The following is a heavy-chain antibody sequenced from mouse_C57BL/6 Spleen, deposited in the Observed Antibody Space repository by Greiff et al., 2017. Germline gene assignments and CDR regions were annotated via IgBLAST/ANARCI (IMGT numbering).Heavy chain of an antibody. V-gene: IGHV1-9*01. J-gene: IGHJ4*01. Sequence: QVQLQQSGAELMMPGASVKLSCKATGYTFTGYWIEWVKQRPGHGLEWIGEILPGSGSTNYNEKFKCKATFTADTSSTTAYMQLRSLTTEDSSIYYCASRTFTTNYAMDYWGQGTSVTVSS. CDR1: GYTFTGYW. CDR2: ILPGSGST. CDR3: ASRTFTTNYAMDY. D-gene: IGHD1-1*01.